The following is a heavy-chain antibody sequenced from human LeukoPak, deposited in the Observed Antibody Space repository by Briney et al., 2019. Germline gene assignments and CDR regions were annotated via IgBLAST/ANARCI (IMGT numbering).Heavy chain of an antibody. CDR2: IYYSGST. CDR3: AREACSGGSCYFDY. V-gene: IGHV4-59*01. CDR1: GGSISSYY. D-gene: IGHD2-15*01. J-gene: IGHJ4*02. Sequence: SETLSLTCAVSGGSISSYYWSWIRQPPGKGLEWIGYIYYSGSTNYNPSLKSRVTISVDTSKNQFSLKLSSVTAADTAVYYCAREACSGGSCYFDYWGQGTLVTVSS.